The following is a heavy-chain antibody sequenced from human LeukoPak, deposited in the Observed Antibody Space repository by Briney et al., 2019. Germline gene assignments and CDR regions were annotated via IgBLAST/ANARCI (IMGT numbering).Heavy chain of an antibody. Sequence: SETLSLTCTVSGGSISSGGYYWSWIRQHPGKGLEWIGYIYYSGSTYYNPSLKSRVTISVDTSKNQFSLKLSSVTAADTAVYYCARVRGYSSSPNFDYWGRGTLVTVSS. CDR1: GGSISSGGYY. J-gene: IGHJ4*02. CDR2: IYYSGST. CDR3: ARVRGYSSSPNFDY. V-gene: IGHV4-31*03. D-gene: IGHD6-6*01.